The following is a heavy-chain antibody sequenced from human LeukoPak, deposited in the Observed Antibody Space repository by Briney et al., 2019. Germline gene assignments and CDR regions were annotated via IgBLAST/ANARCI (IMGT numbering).Heavy chain of an antibody. D-gene: IGHD6-19*01. J-gene: IGHJ4*02. V-gene: IGHV4-34*01. Sequence: SETLSLTCAVYGGPFSGYYWSWIRQPPGKGLEWIGEINHSGSTNYNPSLKSRVTISVDTSKNQFSLKPSSVTAADTAVYYCATYSSGWYPFDYWGQGTLVTVSS. CDR3: ATYSSGWYPFDY. CDR2: INHSGST. CDR1: GGPFSGYY.